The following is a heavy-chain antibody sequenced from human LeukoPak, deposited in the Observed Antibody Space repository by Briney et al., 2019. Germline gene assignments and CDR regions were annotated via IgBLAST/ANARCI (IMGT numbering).Heavy chain of an antibody. CDR1: GFTFINAW. D-gene: IGHD3-22*01. Sequence: GGSLRLSCAASGFTFINAWMTWVRQAPGKGLEWVGRIKSKTNGGTTDYAAPVKGRFTISRGDSKNTLYLQLNSLKTGDTAVYYCTTAPDRSDYWGQGTLVTVSS. V-gene: IGHV3-15*01. CDR2: IKSKTNGGTT. CDR3: TTAPDRSDY. J-gene: IGHJ4*02.